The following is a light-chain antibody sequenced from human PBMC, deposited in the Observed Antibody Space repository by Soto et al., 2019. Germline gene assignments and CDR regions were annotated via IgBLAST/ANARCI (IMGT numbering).Light chain of an antibody. J-gene: IGKJ2*01. CDR3: QQYGSSPYT. Sequence: EIVLTQSPGTLSLSPGERATLSCRASQSVSSSYLAWYQQKPGQAPRLLIYAASSRATGIPDRFSGSGSGTDFTLTISRLEPEDFAVDYCQQYGSSPYTFGQGTKLEIK. V-gene: IGKV3-20*01. CDR1: QSVSSSY. CDR2: AAS.